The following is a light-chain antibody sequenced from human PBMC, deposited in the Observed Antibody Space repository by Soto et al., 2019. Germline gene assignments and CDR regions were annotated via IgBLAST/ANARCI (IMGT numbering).Light chain of an antibody. V-gene: IGKV3-20*01. CDR2: GAS. Sequence: EIVLSTSLGTVSLTPWERATLSCRASQSVSSSSLTWYQQKPGQAPRLLIYGASTRATGIPDRFSGSGSGTDFSLTISRLEPEDFAVYYCLQFDISPLYTVGQGTKVDIK. CDR3: LQFDISPLYT. CDR1: QSVSSSS. J-gene: IGKJ2*01.